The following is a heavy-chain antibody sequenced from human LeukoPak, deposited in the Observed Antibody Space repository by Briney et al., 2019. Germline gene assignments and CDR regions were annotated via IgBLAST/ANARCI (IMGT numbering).Heavy chain of an antibody. CDR2: IYYSGST. Sequence: SETLSLTCTVSGGSISSYYWSWIRQPPGKGLEWIGYIYYSGSTNYNPSLKSRVTISVDTSKNQFSLKLSSVTAADTAVYYCAREYYYYDSSGPPPPYYFDYWGQGTLVTVSS. V-gene: IGHV4-59*12. J-gene: IGHJ4*02. CDR3: AREYYYYDSSGPPPPYYFDY. D-gene: IGHD3-22*01. CDR1: GGSISSYY.